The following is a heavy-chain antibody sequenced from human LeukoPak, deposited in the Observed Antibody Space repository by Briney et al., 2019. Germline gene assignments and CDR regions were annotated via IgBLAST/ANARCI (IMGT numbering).Heavy chain of an antibody. J-gene: IGHJ4*02. CDR1: GFTFSSYA. CDR3: AREADSSSYYYYFDY. CDR2: ISSNGGST. D-gene: IGHD3-22*01. V-gene: IGHV3-64*01. Sequence: GGSLRLSCAASGFTFSSYAMHWVRQAPGRGLEYVSAISSNGGSTYYAHSVKGRFTISRDNSKNTLYLQMGSLRAEDMAVYYCAREADSSSYYYYFDYWGQGTPVTVSS.